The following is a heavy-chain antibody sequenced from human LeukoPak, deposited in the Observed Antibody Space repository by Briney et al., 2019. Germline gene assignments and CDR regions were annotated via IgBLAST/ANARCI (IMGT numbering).Heavy chain of an antibody. CDR3: ARVDTAMVIDY. D-gene: IGHD5-18*01. J-gene: IGHJ4*02. CDR2: IIPILGIA. Sequence: ASVKVSCKASGGTFSSYAISWVRQAPGQGLEWMGRIIPILGIANYAQKFQGRVTITADKSTSTAYMELRRLRSEETAVYYCARVDTAMVIDYWGQGTLVTVSS. CDR1: GGTFSSYA. V-gene: IGHV1-69*04.